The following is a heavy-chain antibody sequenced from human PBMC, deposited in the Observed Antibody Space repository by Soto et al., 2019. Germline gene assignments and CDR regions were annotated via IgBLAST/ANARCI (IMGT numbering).Heavy chain of an antibody. CDR1: GFNFSSYA. V-gene: IGHV3-23*01. D-gene: IGHD6-19*01. CDR3: AKDFPSQWLVSYFGAFDI. CDR2: ISGSGGST. Sequence: EVQLLESGGGLVQPGGSLRLSCAASGFNFSSYAMSWVRQAPGKGLEWVSAISGSGGSTYYADSVKGRFTISRDNSKNTLYLQMNSLRAEDTPVYYCAKDFPSQWLVSYFGAFDIWGQGTMVTVSS. J-gene: IGHJ3*02.